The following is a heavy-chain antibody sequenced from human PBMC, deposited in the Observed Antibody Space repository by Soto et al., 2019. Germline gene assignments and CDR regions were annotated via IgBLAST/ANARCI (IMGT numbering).Heavy chain of an antibody. CDR1: GGTFSSYA. V-gene: IGHV1-69*01. D-gene: IGHD5-18*01. CDR3: ARSFLSGYSYGYHFDY. J-gene: IGHJ4*02. Sequence: QVQLVQSGAEVKKPGSSVKVSCKASGGTFSSYAISWVRQAPGQGLEWMGGIIPIFGTANYAQKFQGRVTITADESTSTAYMELSSLRSEDTAMYYCARSFLSGYSYGYHFDYWGQGTLVTVSS. CDR2: IIPIFGTA.